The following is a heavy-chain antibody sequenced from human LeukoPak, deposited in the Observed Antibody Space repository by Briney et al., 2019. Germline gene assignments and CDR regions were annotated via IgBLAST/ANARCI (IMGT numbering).Heavy chain of an antibody. CDR3: ARDRSSGWYMRWDYYYYYGMDV. V-gene: IGHV1-18*01. CDR2: ISAYNGNT. Sequence: GASVKVSCKASGYTFTSYGISWVREAPGQGLEWMGWISAYNGNTNYAQKLQGRVTMTTDTSTSTAYMELRSLRSDDTAVYYCARDRSSGWYMRWDYYYYYGMDVWGQGTTVTVSS. CDR1: GYTFTSYG. J-gene: IGHJ6*02. D-gene: IGHD6-19*01.